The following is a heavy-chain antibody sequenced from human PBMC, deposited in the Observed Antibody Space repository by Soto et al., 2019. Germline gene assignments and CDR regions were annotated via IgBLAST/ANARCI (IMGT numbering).Heavy chain of an antibody. Sequence: KTSETLSLTCTVSGGSISSGGYYWSWIRQHPGKGLEWIGYIYYSGSTYYNPSLKSRVTISVDTSKNQFSLKLSSVTAADTAVYYCAREWIQLWHSLYYYYGMDVWGQGTTVTVSS. V-gene: IGHV4-31*03. J-gene: IGHJ6*02. D-gene: IGHD5-18*01. CDR3: AREWIQLWHSLYYYYGMDV. CDR2: IYYSGST. CDR1: GGSISSGGYY.